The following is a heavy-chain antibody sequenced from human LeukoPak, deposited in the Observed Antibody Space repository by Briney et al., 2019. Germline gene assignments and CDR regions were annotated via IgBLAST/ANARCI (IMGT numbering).Heavy chain of an antibody. J-gene: IGHJ6*02. CDR2: INHSGST. CDR3: ARVRGQLSILNYYYYYGMDV. CDR1: GGSISSSH. Sequence: SETLSLTCTVSGGSISSSHWSWIRQPPGKGLEWIGEINHSGSTNYNPSLKSRVTISVDTSKNQFSLKLSSVTAADTAVYYCARVRGQLSILNYYYYYGMDVWGQGTTVTVSS. V-gene: IGHV4-34*01. D-gene: IGHD6-6*01.